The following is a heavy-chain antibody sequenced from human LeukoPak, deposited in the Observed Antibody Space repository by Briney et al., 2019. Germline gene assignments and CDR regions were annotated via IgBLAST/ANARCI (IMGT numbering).Heavy chain of an antibody. CDR1: GGSISSNSYY. CDR3: ARASSRWLQFDY. Sequence: PSETLSLTCTVSGGSISSNSYYWGWIRQPPGMGLERIGSIYYSGSTYYNPSLKSRVTISVDTSKNQFSLKLSSVTAADTAVYYCARASSRWLQFDYWGQGTLVTVSS. D-gene: IGHD5-24*01. CDR2: IYYSGST. J-gene: IGHJ4*02. V-gene: IGHV4-39*01.